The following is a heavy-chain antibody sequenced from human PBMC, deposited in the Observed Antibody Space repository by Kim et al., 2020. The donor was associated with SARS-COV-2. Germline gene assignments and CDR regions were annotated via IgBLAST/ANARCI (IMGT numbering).Heavy chain of an antibody. CDR1: GDSISSGGFY. J-gene: IGHJ4*02. CDR2: IYHSGSA. Sequence: SETLSLTCTVSGDSISSGGFYWSWIRQHPGKGLEWIAYIYHSGSAFYNPSLKGRVTISADTSKNQFSLELNSVTVADTAFYYCAKTSGSGGYYFNWGQG. CDR3: AKTSGSGGYYFN. V-gene: IGHV4-31*03. D-gene: IGHD3-10*01.